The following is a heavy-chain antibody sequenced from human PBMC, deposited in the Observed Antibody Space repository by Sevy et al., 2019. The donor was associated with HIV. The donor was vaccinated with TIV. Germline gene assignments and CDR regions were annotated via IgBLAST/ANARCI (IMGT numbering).Heavy chain of an antibody. V-gene: IGHV3-23*01. D-gene: IGHD3-9*01. J-gene: IGHJ5*02. CDR2: ISGSGGST. CDR3: AKDQTTYYDILTGYYRGYNWFDP. Sequence: GGSLRLSCAASGFTFSSYAMSWVRQAPGKGLEWVSAISGSGGSTYYADSVKGRLTISRDNSKNTLYLQMNSLRAEDTAVYYCAKDQTTYYDILTGYYRGYNWFDPWGQGTLVTVSS. CDR1: GFTFSSYA.